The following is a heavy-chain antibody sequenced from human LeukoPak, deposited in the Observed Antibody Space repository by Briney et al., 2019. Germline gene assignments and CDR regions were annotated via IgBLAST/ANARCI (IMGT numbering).Heavy chain of an antibody. CDR1: GLPISSGFS. CDR3: ARVGAIPGIDP. D-gene: IGHD3-16*01. V-gene: IGHV4-38-2*01. Sequence: PSETLSLTCAVFGLPISSGFSWAWIRQSPGKGLEWIASISYSATTYYKPSLESRLFISADTSNNQFSVRLTSVTAADTAVYYCARVGAIPGIDPWGQGILVTVSS. CDR2: ISYSATT. J-gene: IGHJ5*02.